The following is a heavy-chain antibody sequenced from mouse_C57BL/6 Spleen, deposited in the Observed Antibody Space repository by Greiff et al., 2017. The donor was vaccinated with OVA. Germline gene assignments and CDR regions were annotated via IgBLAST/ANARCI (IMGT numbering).Heavy chain of an antibody. CDR3: AREDDGYFDY. CDR2: IYPGSGNT. V-gene: IGHV1-66*01. CDR1: GYSFTSYY. D-gene: IGHD2-12*01. Sequence: QVQLQQSGPELVKPGASVKISCKASGYSFTSYYIHWVKQRPGQGLEWIGWIYPGSGNTKYNEKFKGKATLTADTSSSTAYMQLSSLTSEDSAVYYCAREDDGYFDYWGQGTTLTVSS. J-gene: IGHJ2*01.